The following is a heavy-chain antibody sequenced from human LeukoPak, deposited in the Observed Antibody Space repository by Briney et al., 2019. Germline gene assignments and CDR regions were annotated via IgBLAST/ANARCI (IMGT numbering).Heavy chain of an antibody. CDR3: ASTRVLWLLDY. J-gene: IGHJ4*02. V-gene: IGHV3-7*01. CDR1: GFTFSSYW. CDR2: IKQDGSEK. Sequence: GGSLRLSCAASGFTFSSYWMSWVRQAPGKGLEWVANIKQDGSEKYYVDSVKGRFTISRDNAKNSLYLQMNSLRAEDTAVYYCASTRVLWLLDYWGQGTLVTVSS. D-gene: IGHD4-23*01.